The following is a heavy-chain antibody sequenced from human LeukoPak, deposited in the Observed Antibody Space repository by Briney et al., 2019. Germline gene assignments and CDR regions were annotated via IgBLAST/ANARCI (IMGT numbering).Heavy chain of an antibody. CDR1: GFTFSSYE. J-gene: IGHJ4*02. CDR3: ASSSYAILTGYYRELDY. V-gene: IGHV3-48*03. CDR2: ISSSGSTI. Sequence: GGSLRLSCAASGFTFSSYEMNWVRQAPGKGLEWVSYISSSGSTIYYADSVKGRFTISRDNAKNSLYLQMNSLRAEDTAVYYCASSSYAILTGYYRELDYWGQGTLVTVSS. D-gene: IGHD3-9*01.